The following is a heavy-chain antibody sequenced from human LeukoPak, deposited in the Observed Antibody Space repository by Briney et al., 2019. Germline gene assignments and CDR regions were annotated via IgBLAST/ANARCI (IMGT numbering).Heavy chain of an antibody. D-gene: IGHD6-13*01. CDR2: INHSGST. Sequence: SETLSLTCAVYGGSFSGYYWSWIRQPPGKGLEWIGEINHSGSTNYNPSLKSRVTISVDTSKNQFSLKLSSVTAADTAVYYCARVRRMYSSSWYVWFDPWGQGTLVTVSS. J-gene: IGHJ5*02. CDR1: GGSFSGYY. V-gene: IGHV4-34*01. CDR3: ARVRRMYSSSWYVWFDP.